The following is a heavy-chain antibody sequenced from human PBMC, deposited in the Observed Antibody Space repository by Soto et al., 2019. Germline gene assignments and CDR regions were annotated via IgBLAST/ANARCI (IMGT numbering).Heavy chain of an antibody. V-gene: IGHV1-2*02. CDR2: INPNSGGT. CDR3: ARFSVKGYPSYNWFDP. Sequence: ASVKVSCKASGYTFTGYYMHWVRQAPGQGLEWMGWINPNSGGTNYAQKFQGRVTMTRDTSISTAYMELSRLRSDDTAVYYCARFSVKGYPSYNWFDPWGQGTLVTV. CDR1: GYTFTGYY. D-gene: IGHD3-16*02. J-gene: IGHJ5*02.